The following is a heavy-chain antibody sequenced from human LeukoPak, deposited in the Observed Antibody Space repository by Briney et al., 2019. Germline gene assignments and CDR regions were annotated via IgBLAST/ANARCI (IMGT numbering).Heavy chain of an antibody. CDR3: AKDDLPGYSSSWFVY. V-gene: IGHV3-23*01. CDR2: ISGSGGST. CDR1: GFTFSSYA. Sequence: GGSLRLSCAASGFTFSSYAMSWVRQAPGKGLERVSAISGSGGSTYYADSVKGRFTISRDNSKNTLYLQMNSLRAEDTAVYYCAKDDLPGYSSSWFVYWGQGTLVTVSS. D-gene: IGHD6-13*01. J-gene: IGHJ5*01.